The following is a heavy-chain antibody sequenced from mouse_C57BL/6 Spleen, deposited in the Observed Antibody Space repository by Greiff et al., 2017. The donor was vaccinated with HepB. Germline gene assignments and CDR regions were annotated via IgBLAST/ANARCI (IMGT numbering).Heavy chain of an antibody. D-gene: IGHD1-1*01. J-gene: IGHJ4*01. CDR2: IHPNSGST. Sequence: QVQLQQPGAELVKPGASVKLSCKASGYTFTSYWMHWVKQRPGQGLEWIGMIHPNSGSTNYTEKFKSKATLTVDKSTSTAYMQFSSLTSEDSAVYYCARLLITTVVARAMDYWGQGTSVTVSS. CDR1: GYTFTSYW. V-gene: IGHV1-64*01. CDR3: ARLLITTVVARAMDY.